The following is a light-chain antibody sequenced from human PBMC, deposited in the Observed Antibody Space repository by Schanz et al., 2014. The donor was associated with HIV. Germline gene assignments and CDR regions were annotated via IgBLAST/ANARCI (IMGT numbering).Light chain of an antibody. CDR1: SNDIGSYTY. CDR2: GVF. CDR3: SSYVDTYSVL. V-gene: IGLV2-14*03. Sequence: QSALTQPASVSGSPGQSITVSCTGTSNDIGSYTYVAWYQQHPGKAPKVVVYGVFDRPSGVSNRFSGSKSGNTASLTISGLQPEDEADYYCSSYVDTYSVLFGGGTKLTVL. J-gene: IGLJ3*02.